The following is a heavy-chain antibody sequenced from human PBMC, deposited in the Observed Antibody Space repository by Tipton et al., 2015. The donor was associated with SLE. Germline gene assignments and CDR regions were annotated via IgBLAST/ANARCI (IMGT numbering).Heavy chain of an antibody. CDR1: GGSISSYY. Sequence: TLSLTCTVSGGSISSYYWSWIRQPPGKGLEWIGYIYYSGSTNYNPSLKSRVTISVDTSKNQFSLKLSSVTAADTAVYYCAREARVQGVIILPNWFDPWGQGTLVTVSS. D-gene: IGHD3-10*01. V-gene: IGHV4-59*01. J-gene: IGHJ5*02. CDR3: AREARVQGVIILPNWFDP. CDR2: IYYSGST.